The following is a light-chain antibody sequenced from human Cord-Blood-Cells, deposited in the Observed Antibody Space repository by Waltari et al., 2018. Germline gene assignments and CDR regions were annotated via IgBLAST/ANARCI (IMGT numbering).Light chain of an antibody. Sequence: QSVLTLPPSASGTPGQRVTISCSGRSSNIGSNTVNWYQQLPGTAPKLLIYSNNQRPSGVPDRFSGSKSGTSASLAISGLQSEDEADYYCAAWDDSLNGWVFGGGTKLTVL. V-gene: IGLV1-44*01. J-gene: IGLJ3*02. CDR2: SNN. CDR1: SSNIGSNT. CDR3: AAWDDSLNGWV.